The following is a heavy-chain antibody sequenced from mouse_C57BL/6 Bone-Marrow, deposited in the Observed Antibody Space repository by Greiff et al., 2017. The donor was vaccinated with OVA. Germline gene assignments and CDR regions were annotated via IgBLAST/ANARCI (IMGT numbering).Heavy chain of an antibody. CDR1: GYTFTDYN. J-gene: IGHJ4*01. Sequence: EVQLQQSGPELVKPGASVKIPCKASGYTFTDYNMDWVKQSHGKSLEWIGDINPNNGGTIYNQKFKGKATLTVDKSSSTAYMELRSLTSEDTAVYYCARGDPHYYGSRYYAMDYWGQGTSVTVSS. CDR2: INPNNGGT. D-gene: IGHD1-1*01. CDR3: ARGDPHYYGSRYYAMDY. V-gene: IGHV1-18*01.